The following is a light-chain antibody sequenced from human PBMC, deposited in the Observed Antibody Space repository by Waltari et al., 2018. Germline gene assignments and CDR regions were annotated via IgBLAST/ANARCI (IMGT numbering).Light chain of an antibody. CDR1: QDISRY. J-gene: IGKJ5*01. CDR3: LQVSNFPIT. Sequence: DIQMTQSPSSVSASLGDIVPITCRASQDISRYLAWYQQTPGRSPKLLIFDTSSLQSGVPSRFSGSGSGTDFTLTISSLQPEDFATYYCLQVSNFPITFGQGTRLEIK. CDR2: DTS. V-gene: IGKV1D-12*01.